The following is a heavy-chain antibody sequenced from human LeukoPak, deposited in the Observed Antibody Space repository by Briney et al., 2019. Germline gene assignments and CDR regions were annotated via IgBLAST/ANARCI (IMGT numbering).Heavy chain of an antibody. CDR2: ISGSGGST. CDR1: GFTISSYA. V-gene: IGHV3-23*01. Sequence: GGSLRLSCAASGFTISSYAMSWVRQAPGKGLEWVSAISGSGGSTYYADSVKGRFTISRDNSKNTLYLQMNSLRAEDTAVYYCAKTKYDFWSGYPAPDFDYWGQGTLVTVSS. D-gene: IGHD3-3*01. CDR3: AKTKYDFWSGYPAPDFDY. J-gene: IGHJ4*02.